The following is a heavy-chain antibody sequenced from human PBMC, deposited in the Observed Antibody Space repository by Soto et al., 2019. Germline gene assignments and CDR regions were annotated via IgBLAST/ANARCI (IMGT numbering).Heavy chain of an antibody. CDR3: ARESPGGGWYLDY. D-gene: IGHD6-19*01. Sequence: PSETLSLTCAVSGGSISSSNWWSWVRQPPGKGLEWIGEIYHSGSTNYNPSLKSRVTISVDKSKNQFSLKLSSVAAADTAVYYCARESPGGGWYLDYWGQGTMVTVSS. J-gene: IGHJ4*02. V-gene: IGHV4-4*02. CDR2: IYHSGST. CDR1: GGSISSSNW.